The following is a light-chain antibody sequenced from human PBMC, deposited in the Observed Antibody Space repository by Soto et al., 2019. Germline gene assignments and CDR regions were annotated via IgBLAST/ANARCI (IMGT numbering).Light chain of an antibody. V-gene: IGKV1-9*01. CDR3: QQLITYPQT. Sequence: DIQLTQSPSFLSASVGDRVTMTCRASQGISTYLAWYQQKPGKAPKLLIYAASTLQSGVPSRFSGSGSGTEFALAISSRQPEDFATYYCQQLITYPQTFGQGTKVDIK. J-gene: IGKJ1*01. CDR2: AAS. CDR1: QGISTY.